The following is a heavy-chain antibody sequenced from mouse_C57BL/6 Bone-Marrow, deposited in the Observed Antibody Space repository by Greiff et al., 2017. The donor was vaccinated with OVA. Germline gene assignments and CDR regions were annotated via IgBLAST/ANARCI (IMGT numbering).Heavy chain of an antibody. CDR1: GFTFSNYW. Sequence: EVKLEESGGGLVQPGGSMKLSCVASGFTFSNYWMNWVRQSPEKGLEWVAQIRLKSDNYATHYAESVKGRFTISRDDSKSSVYLQMNNLRAEDTGIYYCTELGRWYFDVWGTGTTVTVSS. V-gene: IGHV6-3*01. CDR3: TELGRWYFDV. CDR2: IRLKSDNYAT. J-gene: IGHJ1*03. D-gene: IGHD4-1*01.